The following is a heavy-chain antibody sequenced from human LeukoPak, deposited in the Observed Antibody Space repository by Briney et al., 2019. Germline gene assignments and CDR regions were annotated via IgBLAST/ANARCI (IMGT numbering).Heavy chain of an antibody. V-gene: IGHV1-2*06. CDR1: GYTFTGYY. Sequence: ASVKVSCKASGYTFTGYYMHWVRQAPGQGLEWMGRINPNSGGTNYAQKFQGRVTMTRDTSISTAYMELSRLRSDDTAVYYCARVAPGGFDFPYFYYYMDVWGKGTTVTVSS. D-gene: IGHD5-12*01. CDR3: ARVAPGGFDFPYFYYYMDV. CDR2: INPNSGGT. J-gene: IGHJ6*03.